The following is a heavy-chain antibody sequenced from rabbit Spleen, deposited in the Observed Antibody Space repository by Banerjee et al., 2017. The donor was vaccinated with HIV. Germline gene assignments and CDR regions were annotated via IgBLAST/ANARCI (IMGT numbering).Heavy chain of an antibody. V-gene: IGHV1S40*01. CDR3: ARSAGGSDGWGFGL. D-gene: IGHD8-1*01. CDR2: IYTGSGST. CDR1: GFSFSSSYF. Sequence: QSLEESGGDLVKPGTSLTLTCTASGFSFSSSYFMCWVRQAPGKELEWIACIYTGSGSTYYANWAKGRFTISKTSSTTVTLQVTSLAAADTATYFCARSAGGSDGWGFGLWGPGTLVTVS. J-gene: IGHJ6*01.